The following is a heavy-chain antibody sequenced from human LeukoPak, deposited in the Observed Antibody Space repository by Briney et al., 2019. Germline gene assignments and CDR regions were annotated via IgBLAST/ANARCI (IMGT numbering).Heavy chain of an antibody. Sequence: SETLSLTCTVSGGSISSYYWSWIRQPPGKGLEWIGYIYYSGGTNYNPSLKSRVTISVDTSKNQFSLKLSSVTAADTAVYYCAVSGSRARHFDYWGQGTLVTVSS. CDR2: IYYSGGT. D-gene: IGHD1-26*01. CDR3: AVSGSRARHFDY. CDR1: GGSISSYY. V-gene: IGHV4-59*01. J-gene: IGHJ4*02.